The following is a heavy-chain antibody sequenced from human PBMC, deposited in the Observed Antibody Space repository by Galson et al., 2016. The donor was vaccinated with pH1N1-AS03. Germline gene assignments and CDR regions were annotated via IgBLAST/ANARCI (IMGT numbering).Heavy chain of an antibody. CDR2: ITGVGVTM. D-gene: IGHD2/OR15-2a*01. Sequence: SLRLSCAASGFAFRSHSMNWVRQAPGKGLEWISYITGVGVTMYGDSVRGRFVLSRDNATNSVSLQMNSLRAEDTAIYYCTRDGTDTYFDFDFWGQGTLVTVSS. J-gene: IGHJ4*02. CDR3: TRDGTDTYFDFDF. CDR1: GFAFRSHS. V-gene: IGHV3-48*03.